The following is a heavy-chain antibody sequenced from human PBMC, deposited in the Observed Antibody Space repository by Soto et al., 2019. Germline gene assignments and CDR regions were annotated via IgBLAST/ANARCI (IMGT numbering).Heavy chain of an antibody. CDR2: VSYDGSDI. D-gene: IGHD3-3*01. CDR1: GFTFKNYG. CDR3: AKRKTIFGVTDRASIDY. Sequence: GGSLRLSCAASGFTFKNYGMHWVRQAPGKGLEWVASVSYDGSDIRYGDSAKGRFTISRDNSKNIVYLQMNSLRAEDTATYYCAKRKTIFGVTDRASIDYWGQGTLVTVSS. J-gene: IGHJ4*02. V-gene: IGHV3-30*18.